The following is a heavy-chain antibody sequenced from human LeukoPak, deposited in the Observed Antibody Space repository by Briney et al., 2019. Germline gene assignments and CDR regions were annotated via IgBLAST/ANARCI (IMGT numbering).Heavy chain of an antibody. CDR1: GFTFSSYA. CDR2: ISGSGGST. J-gene: IGHJ4*02. V-gene: IGHV3-23*01. D-gene: IGHD3-22*01. CDR3: VKRRYDSSGYFDY. Sequence: HAGGSLSLSCVASGFTFSSYAMSWVRQAPGKGLEWVSVISGSGGSTYYADSVKGRFTISRDNSQNTLYLQMNSLGAEDTAVYYCVKRRYDSSGYFDYWGQGTLVTVSS.